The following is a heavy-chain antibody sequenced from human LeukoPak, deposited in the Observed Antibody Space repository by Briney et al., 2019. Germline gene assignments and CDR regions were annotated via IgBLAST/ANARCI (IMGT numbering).Heavy chain of an antibody. J-gene: IGHJ3*02. D-gene: IGHD4-11*01. V-gene: IGHV2-5*01. CDR3: AHRNSDYRAFDI. CDR1: GFSRRTGGRD. Sequence: SGPTLLKPTPTLTLTCTFSGFSRRTGGRDVGWIRQPPGKALEWLSLIYWNDDKRYSPSLKSRLTITKDTSKNQVVLTMTNMDPVDTATYYCAHRNSDYRAFDIWGQGTMVTVSS. CDR2: IYWNDDK.